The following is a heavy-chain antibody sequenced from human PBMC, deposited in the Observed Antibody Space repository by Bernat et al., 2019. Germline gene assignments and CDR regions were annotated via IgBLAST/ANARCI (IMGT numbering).Heavy chain of an antibody. D-gene: IGHD3-22*01. Sequence: QVQLVQSGAEVKKPGSSVKVSCKASGGTFSSYAISWVRQAPGQGLEWMGRIIPILGIANYAQKFQGRVTITADKSTSTAYMELSSLRSEDTAVYYCARSDDSRPYAFDIWGQGTMVTVSS. V-gene: IGHV1-69*04. CDR1: GGTFSSYA. CDR2: IIPILGIA. J-gene: IGHJ3*02. CDR3: ARSDDSRPYAFDI.